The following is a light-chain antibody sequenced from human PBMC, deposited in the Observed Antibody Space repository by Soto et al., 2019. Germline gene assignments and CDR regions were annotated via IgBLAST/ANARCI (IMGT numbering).Light chain of an antibody. Sequence: QSALTQPPSASGSPGQSVAISCTGTSSDVGGYNYVSWYQQHPGKAPTLMSYEVNKRPSGVPDRFSGSKSGNTASLTVSGLQAEDEADYYCSSYAGSSNVVGTGTKLTVL. CDR3: SSYAGSSNV. CDR2: EVN. CDR1: SSDVGGYNY. V-gene: IGLV2-8*01. J-gene: IGLJ1*01.